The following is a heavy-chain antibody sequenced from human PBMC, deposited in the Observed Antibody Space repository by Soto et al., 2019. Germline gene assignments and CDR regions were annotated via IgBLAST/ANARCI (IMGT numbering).Heavy chain of an antibody. CDR2: IYYSGST. D-gene: IGHD3-10*01. Sequence: SETLSLTCTVSGGSISSSSYYWGWIRQPPGKGLEWIGSIYYSGSTYYNPSLKSRVTISVDTSKNQFSLKLSSVTAADTAVYYCQLWFGELSFDYWGQGTLVTVSS. J-gene: IGHJ4*02. CDR3: QLWFGELSFDY. CDR1: GGSISSSSYY. V-gene: IGHV4-39*01.